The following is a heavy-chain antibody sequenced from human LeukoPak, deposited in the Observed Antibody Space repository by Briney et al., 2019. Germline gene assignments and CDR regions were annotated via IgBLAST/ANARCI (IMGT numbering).Heavy chain of an antibody. V-gene: IGHV3-7*01. CDR3: ARDHAYRTDY. CDR2: INQDESKK. D-gene: IGHD2-2*01. Sequence: QSGGSLRLSCAASGFSFSNDWMCWVRQAPGKGLEWVANINQDESKKYYVDSVKGRFTISRDNAKNSLYPQMSSLRAEDTAVYYCARDHAYRTDYWGQGTLVTVSS. CDR1: GFSFSNDW. J-gene: IGHJ4*02.